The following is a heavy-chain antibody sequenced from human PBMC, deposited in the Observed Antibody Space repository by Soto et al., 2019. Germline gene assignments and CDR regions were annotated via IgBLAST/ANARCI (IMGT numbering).Heavy chain of an antibody. CDR3: ARGSTSFDV. CDR2: IWRDGSDK. D-gene: IGHD2-2*01. V-gene: IGHV3-7*01. J-gene: IGHJ4*02. CDR1: GFTFNTDW. Sequence: EVQLVESGGGLVQPGGSLRLSCAASGFTFNTDWMSWVRQAPGKGLEWVANIWRDGSDKHYVGSVRGRFTISRDNAKNALYLQMNSLRADDAAVYYCARGSTSFDVWGQGTLVTVSS.